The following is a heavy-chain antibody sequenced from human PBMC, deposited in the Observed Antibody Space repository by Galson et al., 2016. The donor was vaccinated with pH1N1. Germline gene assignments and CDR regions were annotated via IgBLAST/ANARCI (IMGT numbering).Heavy chain of an antibody. V-gene: IGHV3-30*02. CDR1: GFTFSRYG. CDR3: ATLAPNFDH. J-gene: IGHJ4*02. Sequence: SLRLSCAASGFTFSRYGMHWVRQAPGKGLEWVAFIRYDGSNKYYADSVKGRFTISRDNSKNTVYLQMNRLRTEDTAVYYSATLAPNFDHWGQGTLVTVSA. CDR2: IRYDGSNK. D-gene: IGHD4-23*01.